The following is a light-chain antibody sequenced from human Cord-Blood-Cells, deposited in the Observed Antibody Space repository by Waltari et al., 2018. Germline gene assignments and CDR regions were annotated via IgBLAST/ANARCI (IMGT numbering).Light chain of an antibody. J-gene: IGKJ2*02. Sequence: DIQMTQSPSTLSASVGDRVTTTCRAIQSISSWLAWYQQKPGTAPKLLIYDASSLESGIPSRFSGSGSGTEFTLTISSLQPDDFATYYGEQYKSYSPCTFGEGTKVEIK. CDR3: EQYKSYSPCT. V-gene: IGKV1-5*01. CDR2: DAS. CDR1: QSISSW.